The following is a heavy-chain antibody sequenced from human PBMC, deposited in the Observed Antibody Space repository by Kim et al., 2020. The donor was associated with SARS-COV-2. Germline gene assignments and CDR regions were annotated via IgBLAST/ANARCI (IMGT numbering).Heavy chain of an antibody. D-gene: IGHD1-26*01. Sequence: SPALKSRVSISVHKSKNQFSLKLNSGTAADTAVYYCARLRTDTGSYFRFDNWGQGTLVTVSA. CDR3: ARLRTDTGSYFRFDN. V-gene: IGHV4-4*02. J-gene: IGHJ4*02.